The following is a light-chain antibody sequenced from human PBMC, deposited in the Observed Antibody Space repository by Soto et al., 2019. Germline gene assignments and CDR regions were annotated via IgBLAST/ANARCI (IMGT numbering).Light chain of an antibody. V-gene: IGKV3-20*01. CDR2: GAS. CDR3: QQYGSSPWT. J-gene: IGKJ1*01. Sequence: EIVLTQSPGTLSLSPGERATLSCRASQSVSSSYLAWYQQKPGQAPRLLIYGASSRATGIPDRFSGSASGTDFTLTISRLEPEDFGVYYCQQYGSSPWTFGQGTKVEIK. CDR1: QSVSSSY.